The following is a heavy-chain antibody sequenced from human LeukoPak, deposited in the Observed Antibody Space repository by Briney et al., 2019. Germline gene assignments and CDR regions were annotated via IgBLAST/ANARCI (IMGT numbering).Heavy chain of an antibody. CDR2: ISSSSSTI. CDR1: GFTVSSNY. Sequence: PGGSLRLSCAASGFTVSSNYMSWVRQAPGKGLEWVSYISSSSSTIYYADSVKGRFTISRDNAKNSLYLQMNSLRAEDTAVYYCARAGPYWYFDLWGRGTLVTVSS. CDR3: ARAGPYWYFDL. J-gene: IGHJ2*01. V-gene: IGHV3-48*01.